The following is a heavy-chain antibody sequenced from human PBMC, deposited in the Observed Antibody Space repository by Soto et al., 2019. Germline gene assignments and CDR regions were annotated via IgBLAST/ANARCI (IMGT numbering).Heavy chain of an antibody. CDR2: IIPILGIA. V-gene: IGHV1-69*08. CDR1: GGTFSSYT. CDR3: ARDGGRDAFDI. Sequence: QVQLVQSGAEVKKPGSSVKVSCKASGGTFSSYTISWVRQAPGQGLEWMGRIIPILGIANYAQKFQGRVTITADKSTSTAYMELSSLRSEDTAVYYCARDGGRDAFDIWGQGTMVTVSS. J-gene: IGHJ3*02. D-gene: IGHD3-16*01.